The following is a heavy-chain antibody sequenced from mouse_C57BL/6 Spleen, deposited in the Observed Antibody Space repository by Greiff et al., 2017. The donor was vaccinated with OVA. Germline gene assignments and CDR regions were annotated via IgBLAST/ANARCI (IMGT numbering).Heavy chain of an antibody. V-gene: IGHV1-22*01. D-gene: IGHD2-1*01. Sequence: VQLKQSGPELVKPGASVKMSCKASGYTFTDYNMHWVKQSHGKSLEWIGYINPNNGGTSYNQKFKGKATLTVNKSSSTAYMELRSLTSEYSAVYYCARYPFLLWYFDVWGTGTTVTVSS. J-gene: IGHJ1*03. CDR3: ARYPFLLWYFDV. CDR2: INPNNGGT. CDR1: GYTFTDYN.